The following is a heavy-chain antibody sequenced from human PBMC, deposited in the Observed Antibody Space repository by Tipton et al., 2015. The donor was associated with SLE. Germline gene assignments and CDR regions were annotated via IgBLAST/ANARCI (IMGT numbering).Heavy chain of an antibody. D-gene: IGHD6-13*01. CDR2: VFYTGST. CDR3: ASQGDTSTWYPFDY. Sequence: TLSLTCTVSGDSINSYYWSWIRQPPGKGLEWIGYVFYTGSTNYNPSLKSRVTMSLDTSKKHFSLRLSSVTAADTAIYYCASQGDTSTWYPFDYWGQGILVTVSS. CDR1: GDSINSYY. J-gene: IGHJ4*02. V-gene: IGHV4-59*08.